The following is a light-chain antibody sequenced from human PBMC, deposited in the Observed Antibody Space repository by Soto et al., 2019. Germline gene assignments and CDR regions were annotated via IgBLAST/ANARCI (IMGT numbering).Light chain of an antibody. CDR3: QQYNTYPYT. CDR2: DAS. V-gene: IGKV1-5*01. J-gene: IGKJ2*01. CDR1: QRISRW. Sequence: DIQMTQSPSTLSASVGDRVTITCRASQRISRWLAWYQQRPGKAPKLLIFDASSLDSGVPSRFSGSGSGTEFTLTISRLLPDDFATYYCQQYNTYPYTFGQGTNLEIK.